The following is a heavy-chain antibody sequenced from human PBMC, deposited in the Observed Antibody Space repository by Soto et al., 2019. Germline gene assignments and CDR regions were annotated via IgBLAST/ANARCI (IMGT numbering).Heavy chain of an antibody. CDR2: VSADGYTT. Sequence: EVQLLESGGGLAQPGGSLRLSCAASGFTFSNHGMTWVRQAPGKGLEWVSSVSADGYTTYSADSVRGRLTISRDNTGDTGYARMNNLRAEDTALYCCATDASVPSFGDFWFFDLRGRGTQVTVST. CDR3: ATDASVPSFGDFWFFDL. D-gene: IGHD3-10*01. CDR1: GFTFSNHG. J-gene: IGHJ2*01. V-gene: IGHV3-23*01.